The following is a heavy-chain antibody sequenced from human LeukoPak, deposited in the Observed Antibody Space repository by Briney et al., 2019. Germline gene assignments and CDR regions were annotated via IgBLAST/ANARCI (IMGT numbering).Heavy chain of an antibody. CDR1: GFTFSSYW. CDR2: IKQDGSEK. Sequence: GGSLRLSCAASGFTFSSYWMSWVRQAPGKGLEWVANIKQDGSEKYYVDSVKGRFTISRDNAKNSLYLQMNSLRAEDTAVYYCAKPHTPYCSGATCYLFDFWGQGTLVTVSS. D-gene: IGHD2-15*01. CDR3: AKPHTPYCSGATCYLFDF. J-gene: IGHJ4*02. V-gene: IGHV3-7*03.